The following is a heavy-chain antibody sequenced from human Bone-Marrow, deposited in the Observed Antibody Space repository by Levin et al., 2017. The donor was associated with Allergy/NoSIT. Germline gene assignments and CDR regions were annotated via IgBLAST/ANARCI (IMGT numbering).Heavy chain of an antibody. Sequence: GESLKISCAASGFTLSNYAMTWVRQAPGKGLEWVSGITGSGDYTYYAGSVKGRFTISRDNSKIYLQMNSLSAEDTAVYYGAKASGGSSVVGMDGWGQGTTVSVS. V-gene: IGHV3-23*01. CDR2: ITGSGDYT. CDR1: GFTLSNYA. D-gene: IGHD2-15*01. J-gene: IGHJ6*02. CDR3: AKASGGSSVVGMDG.